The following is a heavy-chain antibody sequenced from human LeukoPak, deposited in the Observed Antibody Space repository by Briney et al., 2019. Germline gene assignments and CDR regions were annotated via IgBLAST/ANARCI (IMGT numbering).Heavy chain of an antibody. V-gene: IGHV4-39*01. Sequence: SETLSLTCTVSGDTISSSSYYWHWVGPPPRQGLEWIGGFAYSGSYYYNPSLRSRVTISVDSSKNQFSLKVTSVTAADTAIYSCARAGAAAAPGFWGQGILVTVSS. CDR1: GDTISSSSYY. CDR3: ARAGAAAAPGF. D-gene: IGHD6-13*01. CDR2: FAYSGSY. J-gene: IGHJ1*01.